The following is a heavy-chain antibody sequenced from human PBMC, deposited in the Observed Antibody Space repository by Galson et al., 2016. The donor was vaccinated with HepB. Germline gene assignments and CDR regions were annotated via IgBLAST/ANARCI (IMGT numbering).Heavy chain of an antibody. D-gene: IGHD1-26*01. CDR1: GFTFSSYS. J-gene: IGHJ4*02. CDR2: ISHDGDTK. V-gene: IGHV3-30*03. CDR3: ARDPTWGAPDYFDY. Sequence: SLRLSCAASGFTFSSYSMNWVRQAPGKGLEWVSVISHDGDTKWYADSVKGRFTISRDGSRNTVYLQMNGLRAEDTAVYYCARDPTWGAPDYFDYWGQGTLVTVSS.